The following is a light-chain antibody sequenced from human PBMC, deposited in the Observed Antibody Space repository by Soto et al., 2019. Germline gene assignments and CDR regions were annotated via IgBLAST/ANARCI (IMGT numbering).Light chain of an antibody. CDR1: SSDVGGYVF. V-gene: IGLV2-14*01. CDR2: EVS. Sequence: QSVLTQPASVSGSPGQSITISCTGTSSDVGGYVFVSWYQQHPGKAPKLMIYEVSYRPSGVSNRFSGSKSGNTASLTISGLQAEDEANYYCSSYTSGNTVIFGGGTKLTV. J-gene: IGLJ2*01. CDR3: SSYTSGNTVI.